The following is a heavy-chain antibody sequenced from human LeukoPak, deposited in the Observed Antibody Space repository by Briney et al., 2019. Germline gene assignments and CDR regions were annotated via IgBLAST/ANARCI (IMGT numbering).Heavy chain of an antibody. CDR3: VRQGYTDSSGYMAFDI. Sequence: SETLSLTCTVSGGSISSYYWSWIRQPPGKGLEWIGYIYYSGSTNYNPSLKSRVTISVDTSKNQFSLKLSSVTAADTAVYYCVRQGYTDSSGYMAFDIWGQGTMVTVSS. CDR1: GGSISSYY. J-gene: IGHJ3*02. CDR2: IYYSGST. D-gene: IGHD3-22*01. V-gene: IGHV4-59*01.